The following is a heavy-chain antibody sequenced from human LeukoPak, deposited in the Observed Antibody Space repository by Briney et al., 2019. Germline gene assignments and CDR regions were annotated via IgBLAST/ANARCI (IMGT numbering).Heavy chain of an antibody. CDR3: TTKHGFQEGIDY. V-gene: IGHV3-15*01. Sequence: PGGSLRRSCAGSGLTFSNAWMTWVRQAPGKGLEWVGHIKSKTDGATTEYTTPVKGRFTISRDDSKNTLYLQMNSLKTEDTALYYCTTKHGFQEGIDYWGQGTLVTVSS. J-gene: IGHJ4*02. CDR2: IKSKTDGATT. D-gene: IGHD6-13*01. CDR1: GLTFSNAW.